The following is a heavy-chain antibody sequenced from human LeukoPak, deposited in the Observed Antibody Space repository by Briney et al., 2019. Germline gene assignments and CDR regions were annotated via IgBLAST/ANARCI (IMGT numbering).Heavy chain of an antibody. V-gene: IGHV1-2*02. CDR1: GYTFTGYY. D-gene: IGHD3-9*01. Sequence: ASVKVSCKASGYTFTGYYMHWVRQAPGQGLEWMGWINPNSGGTNYAQKFQGRVTMTRDTSISTAYMELSRLRSDDTAVYYCARVGLSYYILSGYYPSGYFDYWGQGTLVTVSS. CDR2: INPNSGGT. J-gene: IGHJ4*02. CDR3: ARVGLSYYILSGYYPSGYFDY.